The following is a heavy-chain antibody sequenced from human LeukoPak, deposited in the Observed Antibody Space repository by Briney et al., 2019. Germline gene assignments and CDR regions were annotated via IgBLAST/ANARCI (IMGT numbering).Heavy chain of an antibody. D-gene: IGHD3-10*01. CDR1: GSSVTTGGGG. Sequence: SGPTLVNPTQTLKLTCTFSGSSVTTGGGGVGWIRQPPGKALEWLALIFWDDDKRYSPSLKSRLTITKDTSKNQVVLTLTNMDPVDTATDFCAHSTYYSASGAVSYFDYWGQGTRVTVSS. V-gene: IGHV2-5*02. CDR2: IFWDDDK. J-gene: IGHJ4*02. CDR3: AHSTYYSASGAVSYFDY.